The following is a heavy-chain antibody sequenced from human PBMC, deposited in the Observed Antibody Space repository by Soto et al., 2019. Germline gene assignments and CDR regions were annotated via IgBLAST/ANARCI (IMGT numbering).Heavy chain of an antibody. CDR3: AKGPPGGVNPNYFDY. CDR1: GFTFNSYA. J-gene: IGHJ4*02. Sequence: PGGSLRLSCAASGFTFNSYAMSWVRQAPGKGLEWVSAISGSGGSTYYADSVKGRFTISRDNSKNTLYLQMNSLRAEDTAVYYCAKGPPGGVNPNYFDYWGQGTLVTVSS. D-gene: IGHD3-16*01. CDR2: ISGSGGST. V-gene: IGHV3-23*01.